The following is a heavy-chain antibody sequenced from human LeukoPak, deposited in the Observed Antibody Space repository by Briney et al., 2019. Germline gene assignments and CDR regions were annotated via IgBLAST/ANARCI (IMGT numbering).Heavy chain of an antibody. J-gene: IGHJ3*02. V-gene: IGHV4-34*01. CDR3: ARGRYYSNYGAFDI. CDR1: GGSFSGYY. D-gene: IGHD4-11*01. CDR2: INHSGST. Sequence: SETLSLTCAVYGGSFSGYYWSWIRQPPGMGLEWIGEINHSGSTNYNPSLKSRVTISVDTSKNQFSLKLSSVTAADTAVYYCARGRYYSNYGAFDIWGQGTMVTVSS.